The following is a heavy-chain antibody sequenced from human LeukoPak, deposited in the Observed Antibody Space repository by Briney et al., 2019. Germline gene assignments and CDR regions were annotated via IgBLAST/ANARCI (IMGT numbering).Heavy chain of an antibody. Sequence: GGSLRLSCAASGFTFRSHAMSWVRQAPGKGLEWVAGIRGSGDDSTYYADSVKGRFIISRDHFKNTLYLQMDSLRAEDSAVYYCANRVGLRYYYFDYWGQGTLVTVSS. CDR1: GFTFRSHA. J-gene: IGHJ4*02. V-gene: IGHV3-23*01. CDR3: ANRVGLRYYYFDY. CDR2: IRGSGDDST. D-gene: IGHD4-17*01.